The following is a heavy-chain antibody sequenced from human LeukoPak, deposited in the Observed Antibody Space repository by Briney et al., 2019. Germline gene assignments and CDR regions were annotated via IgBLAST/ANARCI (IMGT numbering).Heavy chain of an antibody. Sequence: ASVKLSCKASGGTFSSYAISWVRQAPGQGLEWMGRIIPIFGTANYAQKFQGRVTITADKSTSTAYMELSSLRSEDTAVYYCARARLLWFGEQCYLDVWGKGTTVTVSS. J-gene: IGHJ6*03. CDR2: IIPIFGTA. D-gene: IGHD3-10*01. V-gene: IGHV1-69*06. CDR3: ARARLLWFGEQCYLDV. CDR1: GGTFSSYA.